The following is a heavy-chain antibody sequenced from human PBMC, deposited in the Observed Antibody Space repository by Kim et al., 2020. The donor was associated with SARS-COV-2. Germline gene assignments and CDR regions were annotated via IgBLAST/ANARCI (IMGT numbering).Heavy chain of an antibody. CDR1: GDSVSSNSAA. J-gene: IGHJ5*02. CDR2: TYYRSKWYI. V-gene: IGHV6-1*01. CDR3: VRDPSTSSWWFDP. D-gene: IGHD2-2*01. Sequence: SQTLSLTCDISGDSVSSNSAAWNWIRQSPSRGLEWLGRTYYRSKWYIEYGVSVKSRISINPDTSKNQFSLQLNSVTPEDTAVYYCVRDPSTSSWWFDPWAREPWSPSPQ.